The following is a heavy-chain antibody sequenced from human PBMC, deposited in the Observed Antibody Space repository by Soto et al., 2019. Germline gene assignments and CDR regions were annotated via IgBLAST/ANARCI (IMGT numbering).Heavy chain of an antibody. V-gene: IGHV1-69*01. CDR1: GGTFSSYA. J-gene: IGHJ2*01. CDR2: IIPIFGTA. D-gene: IGHD2-8*01. Sequence: QVQLVQSGAEVKKPGSSVKVSCKASGGTFSSYAISWVRQAPGQGLEWMGGIIPIFGTANYAQKFQGRVTITGDESTSTGYMELSSLRSEDTAVYYCARERVDRYCTNGVCYIPHWYFDLWGRGTLVTGSS. CDR3: ARERVDRYCTNGVCYIPHWYFDL.